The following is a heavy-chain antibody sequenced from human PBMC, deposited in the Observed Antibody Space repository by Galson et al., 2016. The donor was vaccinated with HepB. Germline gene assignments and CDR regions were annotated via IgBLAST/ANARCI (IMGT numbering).Heavy chain of an antibody. D-gene: IGHD4-17*01. CDR1: GASISRGDYC. J-gene: IGHJ4*02. Sequence: TLSLTCTVSGASISRGDYCWSWIRQPPGRGLEWLGYIPYDGSSYYNPSLTGRVSMSVDASKNQFSLNLSSVTAADTAIYYCARERDGDFLMFAHWGQGTLVTVSS. V-gene: IGHV4-30-4*01. CDR2: IPYDGSS. CDR3: ARERDGDFLMFAH.